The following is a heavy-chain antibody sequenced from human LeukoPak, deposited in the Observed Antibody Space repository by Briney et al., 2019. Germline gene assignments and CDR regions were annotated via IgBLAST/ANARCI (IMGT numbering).Heavy chain of an antibody. CDR2: VWYDGSNK. CDR3: AKDPGYSSGWTYYYYGMDV. Sequence: GGSLRLSCAASGFTFNNYGMHWVRQAPGKGLEWVALVWYDGSNKYYADSVKGRFTISRDNSKNTLYLQTNSLRGEDTAVYYCAKDPGYSSGWTYYYYGMDVWGQGTAVTVSS. J-gene: IGHJ6*02. D-gene: IGHD6-19*01. CDR1: GFTFNNYG. V-gene: IGHV3-30*02.